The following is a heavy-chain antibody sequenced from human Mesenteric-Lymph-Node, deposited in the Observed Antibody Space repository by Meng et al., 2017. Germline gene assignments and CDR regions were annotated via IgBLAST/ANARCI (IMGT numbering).Heavy chain of an antibody. CDR2: IDPDGTER. V-gene: IGHV3-7*01. CDR1: GFTFSGFW. J-gene: IGHJ6*02. D-gene: IGHD3-16*01. Sequence: GESLKISCSTSGFTFSGFWMTWVRQAPGKGLEWVATIDPDGTERHYLDSVKGRFSISRDNAKRSLFVQVNSLRVEDTAVYYCARDRFPRPWGGKMDVWGQGTTVTVSS. CDR3: ARDRFPRPWGGKMDV.